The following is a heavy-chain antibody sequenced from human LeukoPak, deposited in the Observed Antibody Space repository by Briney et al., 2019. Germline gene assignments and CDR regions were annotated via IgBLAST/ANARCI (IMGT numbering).Heavy chain of an antibody. J-gene: IGHJ4*02. CDR3: ASDSSGSLDY. D-gene: IGHD3-22*01. CDR2: ISYDGRNK. Sequence: PGRSLRLSCAASGFTFSNYGMHWVRQAPGKGLEWVVVISYDGRNKYYADSVKGRFTISRDTSKNTLNLQMNSLRADDTAVYYCASDSSGSLDYWGQGTLVTIFS. V-gene: IGHV3-30*03. CDR1: GFTFSNYG.